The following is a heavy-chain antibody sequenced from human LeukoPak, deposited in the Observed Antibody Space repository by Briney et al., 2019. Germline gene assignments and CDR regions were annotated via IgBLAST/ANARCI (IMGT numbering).Heavy chain of an antibody. D-gene: IGHD3-22*01. CDR1: GGPITSYY. J-gene: IGHJ4*02. V-gene: IGHV4-59*08. Sequence: PSETLSLTCTVSGGPITSYYWAWIRQPPGKGLEYIGYIYYTGSTNSNPSLKSRVTISLDMSKNQFSLKLNSVTAADTAMYYCASSYFYDGPRYFDYWGLGTLVTVSS. CDR2: IYYTGST. CDR3: ASSYFYDGPRYFDY.